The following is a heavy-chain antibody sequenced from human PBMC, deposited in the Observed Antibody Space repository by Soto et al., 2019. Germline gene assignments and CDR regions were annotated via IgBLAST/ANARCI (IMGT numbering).Heavy chain of an antibody. CDR3: ARDQYDILEGYYYGMDV. CDR2: IYYSGST. D-gene: IGHD3-9*01. V-gene: IGHV4-31*03. Sequence: SETLSLTCTVSGGSISSGGYYWSWIRQHPGKGLEWIGYIYYSGSTYYNPSLKSRVTISVDTSKNQFSLKLSSVTAADTAVYYCARDQYDILEGYYYGMDVWGQGTTVTVSS. CDR1: GGSISSGGYY. J-gene: IGHJ6*02.